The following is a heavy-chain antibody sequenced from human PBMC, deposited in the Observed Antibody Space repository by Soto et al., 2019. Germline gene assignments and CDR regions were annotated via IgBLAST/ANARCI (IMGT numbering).Heavy chain of an antibody. CDR3: ARDMFESSGYCFDHLSH. V-gene: IGHV3-30-3*01. J-gene: IGHJ4*02. Sequence: GGSLRLSCEASGFTFSNFALYWVRQAPGKGLEWVAVISYDGFNKYHADSVKGRFTISRDDSQNTVFLQMGSLRLEDTAVYYCARDMFESSGYCFDHLSHWGQGSVVTVSS. CDR1: GFTFSNFA. CDR2: ISYDGFNK. D-gene: IGHD3-22*01.